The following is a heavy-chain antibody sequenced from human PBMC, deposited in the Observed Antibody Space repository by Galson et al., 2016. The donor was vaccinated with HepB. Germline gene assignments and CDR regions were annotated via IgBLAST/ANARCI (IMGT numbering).Heavy chain of an antibody. J-gene: IGHJ6*03. Sequence: SVKVSCKASGYTFGSYGISWVRQAPGQGLEWMGWINTYNGNTNYAQKLQGRVTMTTDTSTSTVYMELRSLGSDDTAVYYCARDRFSREYYYMDVWGKGTTVTVSS. V-gene: IGHV1-18*04. CDR2: INTYNGNT. CDR3: ARDRFSREYYYMDV. CDR1: GYTFGSYG.